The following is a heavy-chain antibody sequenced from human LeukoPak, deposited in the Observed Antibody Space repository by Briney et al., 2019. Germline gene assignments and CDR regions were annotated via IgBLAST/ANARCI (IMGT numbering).Heavy chain of an antibody. Sequence: GGSLRLSCAASGFTFSDYILDWVRQAPGKGLGWVGRIRRGANSYTTEYAASVKGRFTISRDDSRNSLYLHMNSLKTEDTAVYHCSRDGGEGGNSAFDIWGQGTMVTVSS. D-gene: IGHD3-16*01. J-gene: IGHJ3*02. CDR2: IRRGANSYTT. CDR1: GFTFSDYI. CDR3: SRDGGEGGNSAFDI. V-gene: IGHV3-72*01.